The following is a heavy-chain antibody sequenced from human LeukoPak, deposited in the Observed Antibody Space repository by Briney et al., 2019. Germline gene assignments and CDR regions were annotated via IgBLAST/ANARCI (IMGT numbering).Heavy chain of an antibody. V-gene: IGHV3-30*04. J-gene: IGHJ4*02. CDR3: ARELPGIAVAGRGFDY. CDR1: GFTFNSYA. CDR2: ISYDGSNK. Sequence: PGGSLRLSCAASGFTFNSYAMHWVRQAPGKGLEWVAVISYDGSNKYYADSVKGRFTLSRDNAKNSLYLQMNSLRAEDTAVYYCARELPGIAVAGRGFDYWGQGTLVTVSS. D-gene: IGHD6-19*01.